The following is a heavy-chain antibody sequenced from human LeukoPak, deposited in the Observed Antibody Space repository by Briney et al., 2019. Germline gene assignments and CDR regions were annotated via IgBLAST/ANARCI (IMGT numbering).Heavy chain of an antibody. D-gene: IGHD1-26*01. V-gene: IGHV3-30*02. Sequence: GGSLRLSCAASGFTFSSYGMHWVRQAPGKGPEWVAFIRSDGTSKYYTDSVKGRFTISRDNSKNTLYLQMNSLRAEDTAVYYCANQGGSLTEVGYYMDVWGKGTTVTVSS. J-gene: IGHJ6*03. CDR2: IRSDGTSK. CDR3: ANQGGSLTEVGYYMDV. CDR1: GFTFSSYG.